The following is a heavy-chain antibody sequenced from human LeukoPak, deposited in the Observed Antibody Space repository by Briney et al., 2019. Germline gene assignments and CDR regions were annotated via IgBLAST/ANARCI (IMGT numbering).Heavy chain of an antibody. V-gene: IGHV4-34*01. CDR1: GGSFSGYY. J-gene: IGHJ5*02. Sequence: SETLSLTCVVYGGSFSGYYWSWIRQPPGKGLEWIGEINHSGSTNYNPSLKSRVTISVDTSKNQFSLKLSSVTAADTAVYYCASSKLTTVNWFDPWGQGTLVTVSS. CDR2: INHSGST. D-gene: IGHD4-11*01. CDR3: ASSKLTTVNWFDP.